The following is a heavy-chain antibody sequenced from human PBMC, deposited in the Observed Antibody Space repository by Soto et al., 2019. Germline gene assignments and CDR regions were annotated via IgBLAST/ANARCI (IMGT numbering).Heavy chain of an antibody. CDR1: GFTFSSYG. Sequence: QVQLVESGGGVVQPGRSLRLSCAASGFTFSSYGMHWVRQAPGKGLEWVAVISYDGSNKYYADSVKGRFTISRDNFKNMLYMQRNSLRAEVTVVYYCAKDSIAARDSHYYYYGMDVWGQGTTVTVSS. D-gene: IGHD6-6*01. CDR2: ISYDGSNK. V-gene: IGHV3-30*18. J-gene: IGHJ6*02. CDR3: AKDSIAARDSHYYYYGMDV.